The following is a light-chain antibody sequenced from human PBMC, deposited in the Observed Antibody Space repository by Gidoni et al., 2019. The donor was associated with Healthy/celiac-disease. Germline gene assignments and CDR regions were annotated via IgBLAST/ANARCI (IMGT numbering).Light chain of an antibody. CDR1: QSVSSN. CDR2: GAS. V-gene: IGKV3-15*01. Sequence: VMTQSPATLSVSRGERPTLSCRASQSVSSNLACYQQKPGQAPRLLIYGASTRATGIPARFSGSGSGIEFTLTISSLQSEDFAVYYCQQYKNWPTFGQGTKLEIK. J-gene: IGKJ2*01. CDR3: QQYKNWPT.